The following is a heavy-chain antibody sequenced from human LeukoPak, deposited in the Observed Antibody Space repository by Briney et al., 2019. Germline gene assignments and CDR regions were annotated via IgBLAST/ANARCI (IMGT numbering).Heavy chain of an antibody. Sequence: ASVKVSCKASGYTFTSYGISWVRQAPGQGLEWMGWISAYNGNTNYAQKLQGRVTMTTDTSTSTAYMELRSLRSDDTAVYYCARVETYYDILTGYYWYFDLWGRGTLVTVSS. CDR2: ISAYNGNT. CDR1: GYTFTSYG. J-gene: IGHJ2*01. D-gene: IGHD3-9*01. CDR3: ARVETYYDILTGYYWYFDL. V-gene: IGHV1-18*01.